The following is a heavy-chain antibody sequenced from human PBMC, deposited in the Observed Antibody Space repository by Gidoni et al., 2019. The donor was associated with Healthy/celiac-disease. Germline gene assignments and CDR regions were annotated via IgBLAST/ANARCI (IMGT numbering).Heavy chain of an antibody. CDR2: IYYSGST. Sequence: QLQLQESGPGLVKPSETLSLTCTVSGGSISSSSYYWGWIRQPPGKGLEWIGSIYYSGSTYYNPSLKSRVTISVDTSKNQFSLKLSSVTAADTAVYYCAADQQWPYTGPFDYWGQGTLVTVSS. J-gene: IGHJ4*02. CDR1: GGSISSSSYY. V-gene: IGHV4-39*01. D-gene: IGHD6-19*01. CDR3: AADQQWPYTGPFDY.